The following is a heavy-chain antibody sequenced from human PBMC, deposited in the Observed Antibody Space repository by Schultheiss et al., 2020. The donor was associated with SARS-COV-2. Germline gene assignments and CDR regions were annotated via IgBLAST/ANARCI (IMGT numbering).Heavy chain of an antibody. CDR2: ISSSGSTI. V-gene: IGHV3-48*03. J-gene: IGHJ6*02. D-gene: IGHD2-21*02. Sequence: GESLKISCAASGFTFSSYEMNWVRQAPGKGLEWVSYISSSGSTIYYADSVKGRFTISRDNAKNSLYLQMNSLRAEDTAVYYCARGSGHIVVVTAIGGMDVWGQGTTVTVSS. CDR3: ARGSGHIVVVTAIGGMDV. CDR1: GFTFSSYE.